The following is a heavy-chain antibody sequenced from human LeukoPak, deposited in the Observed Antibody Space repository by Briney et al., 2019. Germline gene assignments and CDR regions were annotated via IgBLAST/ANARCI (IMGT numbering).Heavy chain of an antibody. CDR1: GFTFGKYY. D-gene: IGHD3-10*01. V-gene: IGHV3-11*01. Sequence: GGSLRLSCAASGFTFGKYYISWIRQAPGKGLEWISYIVNSGGTTSYADSVQGRFTISSDDAKNSLYLQMNSLRAEDTAVYYCAGGYGSGSYSAWGQGIPVTVSS. CDR3: AGGYGSGSYSA. CDR2: IVNSGGTT. J-gene: IGHJ5*02.